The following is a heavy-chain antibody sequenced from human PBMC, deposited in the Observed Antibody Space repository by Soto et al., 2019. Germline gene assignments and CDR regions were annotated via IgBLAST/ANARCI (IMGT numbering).Heavy chain of an antibody. CDR2: ISYDGSNK. CDR1: GFTFSSYA. CDR3: ARVDSSGYYYGGAFDI. Sequence: GGSLRLSCAASGFTFSSYAMHWVRQAPGKGLEWVAVISYDGSNKYYADSVKGRFTISRDNSKNTPYLQMNSLRAEDTAVYYCARVDSSGYYYGGAFDIWGQGTMVTVSS. D-gene: IGHD3-22*01. V-gene: IGHV3-30-3*01. J-gene: IGHJ3*02.